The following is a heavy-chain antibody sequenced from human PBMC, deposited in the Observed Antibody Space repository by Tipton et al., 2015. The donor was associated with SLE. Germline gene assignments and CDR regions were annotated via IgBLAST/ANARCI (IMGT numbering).Heavy chain of an antibody. Sequence: SLRLSCAASGFTFGDFAVHWVRQAPGKGLEWVAATWYDGSKKFYADSVKGRFTISRDNSKNTLYLQMNSLRAEDTAVYYCASSLLTVFAGFDYWGQGTLVTVSS. V-gene: IGHV3-33*01. CDR2: TWYDGSKK. J-gene: IGHJ4*02. CDR3: ASSLLTVFAGFDY. D-gene: IGHD3-3*01. CDR1: GFTFGDFA.